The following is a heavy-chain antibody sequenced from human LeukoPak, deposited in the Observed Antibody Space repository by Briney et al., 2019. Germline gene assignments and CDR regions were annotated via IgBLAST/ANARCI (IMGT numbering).Heavy chain of an antibody. CDR2: IYDDNT. Sequence: GGSLRLSCAASGFTFTTYWMHWVRQAPGKGLEWVSTIYDDNTYYADSVKGRFAISTDNSKNTLYLQMNSLRVEDTAVYFCAARKVRGVWFYLDYWGQGTLVTVFS. CDR1: GFTFTTYW. J-gene: IGHJ4*02. V-gene: IGHV3-53*01. D-gene: IGHD3-10*01. CDR3: AARKVRGVWFYLDY.